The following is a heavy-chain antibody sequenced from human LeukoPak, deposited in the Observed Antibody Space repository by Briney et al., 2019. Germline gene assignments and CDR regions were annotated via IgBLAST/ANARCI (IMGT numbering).Heavy chain of an antibody. J-gene: IGHJ6*02. CDR3: ARVKTIAARYYYYGMDV. V-gene: IGHV1-8*01. CDR1: GYTFTSYD. CDR2: MNPNSGST. Sequence: ASVKVSCKASGYTFTSYDINWVRQATGQGLEWMGWMNPNSGSTGYAQKFQGRVTMTTDTSTSTAYMELRSLRSDDTAVYYCARVKTIAARYYYYGMDVWGQGTTVTVSS. D-gene: IGHD6-13*01.